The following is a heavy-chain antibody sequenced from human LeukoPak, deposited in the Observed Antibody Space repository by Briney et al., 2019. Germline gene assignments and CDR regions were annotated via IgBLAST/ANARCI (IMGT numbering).Heavy chain of an antibody. CDR2: INSGGSII. Sequence: GGSLRLSCAASGFSFSDYYMSWIRQAPGKGLEWVSYINSGGSIISDADSVKGRFTISRDNAQNSLFLQMNSLRAEDTAVYYCARQASGNYFDFWGQGALVTVSS. CDR1: GFSFSDYY. V-gene: IGHV3-11*01. D-gene: IGHD3-10*01. J-gene: IGHJ4*02. CDR3: ARQASGNYFDF.